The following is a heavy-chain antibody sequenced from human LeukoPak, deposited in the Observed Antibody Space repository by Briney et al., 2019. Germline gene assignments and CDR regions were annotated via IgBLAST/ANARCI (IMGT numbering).Heavy chain of an antibody. CDR2: IIPIFGTA. CDR3: ARGGDYGDYVGHAFDI. D-gene: IGHD4-17*01. CDR1: GGTFSSYA. Sequence: ASVKVSCKASGGTFSSYAISWVRQAPGQGLEWMGGIIPIFGTANYAQKFQGRVTITADESTSTAHMELSSLRSEDTAVYYCARGGDYGDYVGHAFDIWGQGTMVTVSS. V-gene: IGHV1-69*13. J-gene: IGHJ3*02.